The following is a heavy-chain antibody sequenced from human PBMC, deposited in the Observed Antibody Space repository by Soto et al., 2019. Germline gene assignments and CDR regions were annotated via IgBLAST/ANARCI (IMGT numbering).Heavy chain of an antibody. Sequence: SETLSLTCTVSGGSISSSSYYWGWIRQPPGKGLEWIGSIYYSGSTYYNPSLKSRVTISVDTSKNQFSLKLSSVTAADRAVYYCARSPNSGWFGENYYYYMAVGGKGTTVTVSS. J-gene: IGHJ6*03. CDR2: IYYSGST. D-gene: IGHD3-10*01. CDR1: GGSISSSSYY. V-gene: IGHV4-39*01. CDR3: ARSPNSGWFGENYYYYMAV.